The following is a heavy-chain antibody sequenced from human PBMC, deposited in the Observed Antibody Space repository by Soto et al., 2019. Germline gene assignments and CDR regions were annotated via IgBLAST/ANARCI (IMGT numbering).Heavy chain of an antibody. J-gene: IGHJ4*02. CDR2: IDSDGSST. D-gene: IGHD1-26*01. Sequence: PGGSLRLSCAASGFTFSGYWMHWVRQAPGKGLVWVSRIDSDGSSTSYADSVKGRFTISRDNAKNTLDLQMNSLRAEDTAVYYCVRERSYTGSYGIAYWGQGTLVTVS. CDR1: GFTFSGYW. CDR3: VRERSYTGSYGIAY. V-gene: IGHV3-74*01.